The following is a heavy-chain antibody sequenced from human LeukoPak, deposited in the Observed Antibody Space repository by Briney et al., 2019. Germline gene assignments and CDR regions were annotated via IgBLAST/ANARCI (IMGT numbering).Heavy chain of an antibody. D-gene: IGHD2-15*01. CDR2: IDPNGGDT. Sequence: ASVKVSCKASGGTFSSYAISWVRQAPGQGLEWMGWIDPNGGDTNFAQKFQDRVTMIGDTSISTTYMELSRLRSDDTAVYYCARAPPYCSGGRCYPDYWGQGTLVTVSS. J-gene: IGHJ4*02. CDR3: ARAPPYCSGGRCYPDY. V-gene: IGHV1-2*02. CDR1: GGTFSSYA.